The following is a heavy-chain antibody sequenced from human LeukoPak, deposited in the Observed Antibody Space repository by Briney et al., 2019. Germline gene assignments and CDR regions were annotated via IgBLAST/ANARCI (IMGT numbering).Heavy chain of an antibody. D-gene: IGHD6-13*01. CDR2: ISGFGGST. CDR1: GFTFNNYA. Sequence: GGSLRLSCAASGFTFNNYAMNWVRQAPGKGLEWVSGISGFGGSTYYAPSVKGRLTISRDNFGNMLYLHLDSLRVEDTAIYYCARRSGSSWSSFDYRGQGALVTVSS. V-gene: IGHV3-23*01. CDR3: ARRSGSSWSSFDY. J-gene: IGHJ4*02.